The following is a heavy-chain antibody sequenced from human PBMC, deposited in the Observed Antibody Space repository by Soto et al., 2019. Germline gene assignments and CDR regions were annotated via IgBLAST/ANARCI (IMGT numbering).Heavy chain of an antibody. Sequence: QVQLVQSGAEVKKPGSSVKVSCKASGGTFSSYTISWVRQAPGQGLEWMGRIIPILGIANYAQKFQGRVPITADKSTSTAYMELSSLRSEDTAVYYCARELGIQYGMDVWVQGTTVTVSS. CDR2: IIPILGIA. J-gene: IGHJ6*02. V-gene: IGHV1-69*02. D-gene: IGHD3-9*01. CDR1: GGTFSSYT. CDR3: ARELGIQYGMDV.